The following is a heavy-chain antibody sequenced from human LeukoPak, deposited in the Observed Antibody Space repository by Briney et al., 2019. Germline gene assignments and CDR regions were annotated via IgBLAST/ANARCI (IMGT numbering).Heavy chain of an antibody. CDR1: GFTFSSYA. J-gene: IGHJ4*02. D-gene: IGHD1-26*01. CDR2: ISYDGSNK. CDR3: ARHSGSYDAPDY. V-gene: IGHV3-30-3*01. Sequence: GGSLRLSCAASGFTFSSYAMYWVRQAPGKGLEWVAVISYDGSNKYYADSVKGRFTISRDNSKNTLYLQMNSLRAEDTAVYYCARHSGSYDAPDYWGQGTLVTVSS.